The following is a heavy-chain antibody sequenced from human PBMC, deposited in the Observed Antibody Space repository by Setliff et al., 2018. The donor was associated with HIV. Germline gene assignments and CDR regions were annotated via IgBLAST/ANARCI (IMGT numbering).Heavy chain of an antibody. CDR1: GGSISSYS. D-gene: IGHD2-8*01. J-gene: IGHJ4*01. V-gene: IGHV4-34*01. Sequence: SETLSLTCTVSGGSISSYSWSWIRQPPGKGLEWLGEINHSGRAKYNPSLKSRASISADTSKNQFSLRLTSVTAADTAVYYCARGAPYCNHGICHLFDYWGHGNLVTVSS. CDR3: ARGAPYCNHGICHLFDY. CDR2: INHSGRA.